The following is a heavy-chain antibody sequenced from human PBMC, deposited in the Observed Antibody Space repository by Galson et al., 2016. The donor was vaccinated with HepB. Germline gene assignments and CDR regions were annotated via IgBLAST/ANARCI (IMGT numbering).Heavy chain of an antibody. Sequence: SLRLSCAASGFSFSTYAMCWVRQAPGKGLDLVSCISPSGVDTSYADSVKGRFTISRDNSKSTLYLQMNSLRVEDSALYYWSKDMALPADGAEFDYWGQGTRVTVSS. J-gene: IGHJ4*02. CDR2: ISPSGVDT. CDR1: GFSFSTYA. V-gene: IGHV3-23*01. D-gene: IGHD2-2*01. CDR3: SKDMALPADGAEFDY.